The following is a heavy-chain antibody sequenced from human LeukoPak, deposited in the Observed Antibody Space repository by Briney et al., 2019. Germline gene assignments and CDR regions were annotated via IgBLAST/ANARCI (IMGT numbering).Heavy chain of an antibody. CDR3: ARGNLRIAAAGILDYGMDV. CDR2: INHSGST. D-gene: IGHD6-13*01. J-gene: IGHJ6*02. Sequence: SETLSLTCAVYGGSFSGYYWSWIRQPPGKGLEWIGEINHSGSTNYNPSLKSRVTISVDTSKNQFSLKLSSVTAADTAVYYCARGNLRIAAAGILDYGMDVWGQGTTVTVSS. V-gene: IGHV4-34*01. CDR1: GGSFSGYY.